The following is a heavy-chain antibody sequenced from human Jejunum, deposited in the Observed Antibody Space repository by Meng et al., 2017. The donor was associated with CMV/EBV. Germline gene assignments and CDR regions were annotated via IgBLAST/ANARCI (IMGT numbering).Heavy chain of an antibody. CDR1: GGYISSYV. V-gene: IGHV4-34*01. Sequence: SGGYISSYVWTWVRQPPGRGLEWIAESDYSGRTMYAPSLKSRITTSVDTSKNQFSLKLTSVTAADTAEYFCARGDCTGGYCFFDDWGQGTLVTVSS. CDR2: SDYSGRT. CDR3: ARGDCTGGYCFFDD. J-gene: IGHJ4*02. D-gene: IGHD2-8*02.